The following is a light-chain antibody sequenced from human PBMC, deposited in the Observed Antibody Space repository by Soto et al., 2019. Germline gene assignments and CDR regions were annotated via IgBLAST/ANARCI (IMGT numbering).Light chain of an antibody. Sequence: SYELTQPPSVSVAPGKTASMSCGGNTIGSKGVHWYQQRPGQAPVLVIYSDTDLPPVIPERFSGSNSANLATLTISRVEAGDEDDHYCQVWDGGSAHVVFCGGTKLTVL. V-gene: IGLV3-21*04. CDR1: TIGSKG. J-gene: IGLJ2*01. CDR2: SDT. CDR3: QVWDGGSAHVV.